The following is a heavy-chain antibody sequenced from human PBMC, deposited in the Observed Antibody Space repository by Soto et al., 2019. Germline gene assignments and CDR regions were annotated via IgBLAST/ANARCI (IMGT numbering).Heavy chain of an antibody. V-gene: IGHV3-23*01. CDR2: TSGSGGST. Sequence: GGSLRLSCAASGFTFSSYAMSWVRQAPGKGLEWVSATSGSGGSTYYADSVKGRFTISRDNSKNTLYLQMNSLRAEDTAVYYCAKGGIHYYDSSGFDYWGQGTLVTVSS. CDR3: AKGGIHYYDSSGFDY. CDR1: GFTFSSYA. J-gene: IGHJ4*02. D-gene: IGHD3-22*01.